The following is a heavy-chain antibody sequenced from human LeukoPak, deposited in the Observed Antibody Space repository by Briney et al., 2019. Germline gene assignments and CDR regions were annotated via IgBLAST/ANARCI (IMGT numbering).Heavy chain of an antibody. J-gene: IGHJ3*02. Sequence: SETLSLTCTVSGVSIRSSSYYWGWIRQPPGKGLEWIGSMYYSGSTYYNPSLKSRVTISVDTSKKQISLKLSSVTAADTAMYYCARDSRSGTYSADPFDIWGQGTMVIVSS. D-gene: IGHD1-26*01. CDR2: MYYSGST. V-gene: IGHV4-39*07. CDR3: ARDSRSGTYSADPFDI. CDR1: GVSIRSSSYY.